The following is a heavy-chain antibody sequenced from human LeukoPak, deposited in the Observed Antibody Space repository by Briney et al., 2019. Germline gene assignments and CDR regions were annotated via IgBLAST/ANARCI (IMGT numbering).Heavy chain of an antibody. Sequence: GGSLRLSCAASGFTFSSYDMHWVRQATGKGLEWVSAIGTAGDTYYPGSVKGRFTISRDNSKNTVYLQMNSLRAEDTALYYCAKLGHTSGYYARHSDYWGQGTLVTVSS. D-gene: IGHD3-22*01. J-gene: IGHJ4*02. CDR2: IGTAGDT. V-gene: IGHV3-13*01. CDR1: GFTFSSYD. CDR3: AKLGHTSGYYARHSDY.